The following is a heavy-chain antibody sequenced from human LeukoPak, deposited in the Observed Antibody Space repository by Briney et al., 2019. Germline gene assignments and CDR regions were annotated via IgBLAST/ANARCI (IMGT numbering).Heavy chain of an antibody. Sequence: PGGSLRLSCAASGFTFSSYSMNWVRQAPGKGLEWVSYISSSSSTIYYADSVKGRFTISRDNAKNSLYLQMNSLRDEDTAVYYCAATIRYEYGMDVWGQGTTVTVSS. CDR2: ISSSSSTI. J-gene: IGHJ6*02. V-gene: IGHV3-48*02. CDR3: AATIRYEYGMDV. CDR1: GFTFSSYS. D-gene: IGHD1-1*01.